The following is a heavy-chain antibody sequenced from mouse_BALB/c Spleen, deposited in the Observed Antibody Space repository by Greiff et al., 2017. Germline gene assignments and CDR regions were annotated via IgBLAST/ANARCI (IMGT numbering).Heavy chain of an antibody. Sequence: QVQLKQPGAELVKPGASVKLSCKASGYTFTSYWMHWVKQRPGQGLEWIGEINPSNGRTNYNEKFKSKATLTVDKSSSTAYMQLSSLTSEDSAVYYCARWPTAGFAYWGQGTLVTVSA. J-gene: IGHJ3*01. CDR2: INPSNGRT. V-gene: IGHV1S81*02. CDR1: GYTFTSYW. CDR3: ARWPTAGFAY. D-gene: IGHD1-2*01.